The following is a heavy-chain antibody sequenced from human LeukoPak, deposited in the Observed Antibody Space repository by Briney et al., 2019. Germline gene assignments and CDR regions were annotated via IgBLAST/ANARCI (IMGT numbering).Heavy chain of an antibody. CDR3: ARDPATIGTGWFDP. J-gene: IGHJ5*02. Sequence: GGSLRLSCAASGFTFTIYTMNWVRQAPGKGLEWVSSISSSSTYIYYADSVKGRFTISRDNAKNSLYLQMNSLRAEDTAVYHCARDPATIGTGWFDPWGQGTLVTVSS. CDR2: ISSSSTYI. D-gene: IGHD2-8*02. V-gene: IGHV3-21*06. CDR1: GFTFTIYT.